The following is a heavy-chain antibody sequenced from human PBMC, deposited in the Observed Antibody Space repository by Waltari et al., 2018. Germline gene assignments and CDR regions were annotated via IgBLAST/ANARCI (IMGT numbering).Heavy chain of an antibody. V-gene: IGHV4-38-2*01. D-gene: IGHD5-18*01. CDR3: ASQLRVDTAPFDI. J-gene: IGHJ3*02. CDR2: IYHSGST. CDR1: GSSISSGYY. Sequence: QVQLQESGPVLVKPSETLSLTCAVSGSSISSGYYWGWIRQPPGKGLEWIGSIYHSGSTDYNPSLKSGGTISVDTSKNQFSLKLSSVTAADTDVYYGASQLRVDTAPFDIWGQG.